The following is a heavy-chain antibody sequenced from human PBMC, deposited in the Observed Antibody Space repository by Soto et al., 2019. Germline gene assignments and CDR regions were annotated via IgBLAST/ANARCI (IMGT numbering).Heavy chain of an antibody. D-gene: IGHD3-22*01. CDR3: AREIVVITSNWFDP. CDR1: GGSFSGYY. Sequence: PSETLSLTCAVYGGSFSGYYWSWIRQPPGKGLEWIGEINHSGSTNYNPSLKSRVTISVDTSKNQFSLKLSSVTAADTAVYYCAREIVVITSNWFDPWGQGTLVTVSS. CDR2: INHSGST. V-gene: IGHV4-34*01. J-gene: IGHJ5*02.